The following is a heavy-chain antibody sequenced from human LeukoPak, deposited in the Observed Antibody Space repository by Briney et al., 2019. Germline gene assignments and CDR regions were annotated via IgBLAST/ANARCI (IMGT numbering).Heavy chain of an antibody. Sequence: GASVKVSCKVSGYTLTELSMHWVRQAPGKGLEWMGGFDPEDGETIYAQKFQGRVTMTEDTSTDTAYMELSSLRSEDTAVYYCARGPSITMVRGGQWYYYMDVWGKGTTVTISS. CDR3: ARGPSITMVRGGQWYYYMDV. V-gene: IGHV1-24*01. CDR2: FDPEDGET. D-gene: IGHD3-10*01. J-gene: IGHJ6*03. CDR1: GYTLTELS.